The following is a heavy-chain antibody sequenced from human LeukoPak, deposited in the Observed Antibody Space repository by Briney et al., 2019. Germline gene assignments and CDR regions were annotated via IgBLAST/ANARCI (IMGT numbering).Heavy chain of an antibody. CDR1: GDSINSLDL. D-gene: IGHD3-22*01. CDR3: AGLVGRYSSGLYYYYFDY. V-gene: IGHV4-4*02. CDR2: MYLSGTT. Sequence: SETLSLTCTVSGDSINSLDLWSWVRQPPGKGLEWIGEMYLSGTTHSNPSVKSRVTISIDKSKNRFFLNLSSVTAADTAVYYCAGLVGRYSSGLYYYYFDYWGQGTLVTVSS. J-gene: IGHJ4*02.